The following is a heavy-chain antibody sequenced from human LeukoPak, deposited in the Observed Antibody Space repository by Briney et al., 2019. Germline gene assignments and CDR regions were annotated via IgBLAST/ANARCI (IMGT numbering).Heavy chain of an antibody. CDR2: ISGSGGST. J-gene: IGHJ1*01. CDR3: AKPTTVTTRRGYFQH. D-gene: IGHD4-17*01. CDR1: GFTFSSYA. Sequence: RGSLRLSCAASGFTFSSYAMSWVRQAPGKGLEWVSAISGSGGSTYYADSVKGRFTISRDNSKNTLYLQMNSLRAEDTAVYYCAKPTTVTTRRGYFQHWGQGTLVTVSS. V-gene: IGHV3-23*01.